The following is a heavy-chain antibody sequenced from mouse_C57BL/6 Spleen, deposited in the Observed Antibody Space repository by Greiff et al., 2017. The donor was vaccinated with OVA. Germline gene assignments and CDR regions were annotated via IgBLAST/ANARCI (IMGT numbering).Heavy chain of an antibody. CDR3: ARRNYYYGSSPYFDY. D-gene: IGHD1-1*01. Sequence: VQLQQSGAELVRPGTSVKVSCKASGYAFTNYLIEWVKQRPGQGLEWIGVINPGSGGTNYNEKFKGKATLTADKSSSTAYMQLSSLTSEDSAVYFCARRNYYYGSSPYFDYWGQGTTLTVSS. CDR2: INPGSGGT. V-gene: IGHV1-54*01. CDR1: GYAFTNYL. J-gene: IGHJ2*01.